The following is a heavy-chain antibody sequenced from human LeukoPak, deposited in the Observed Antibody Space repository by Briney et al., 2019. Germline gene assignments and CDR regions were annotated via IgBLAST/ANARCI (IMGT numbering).Heavy chain of an antibody. CDR2: IYHSGST. D-gene: IGHD3-3*01. CDR3: ARSGDGSGYSYNWFDP. Sequence: SETLSLTCAVSGYSISSGYYWGWIRQPPGKGLEWIGSIYHSGSTYYTPSLKSRVTISVDTSKNQFSLKLSSVTAADTAVYYCARSGDGSGYSYNWFDPWGQGTLVTVSS. CDR1: GYSISSGYY. V-gene: IGHV4-38-2*01. J-gene: IGHJ5*02.